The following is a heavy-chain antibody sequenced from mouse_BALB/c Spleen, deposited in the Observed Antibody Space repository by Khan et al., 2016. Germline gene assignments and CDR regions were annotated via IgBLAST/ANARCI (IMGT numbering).Heavy chain of an antibody. CDR2: IWGDGST. Sequence: QVQLKESGPGLVAPSQSLSITCTVSGFSLTGFSVNWVRQPPGKALEWLGMIWGDGSTDYNSGLKSRLSFSKDDSTSQVFLKMNSLQTDDTARYFCASYYDYDGGFAYWGQGTLVTVSA. V-gene: IGHV2-6-7*01. CDR3: ASYYDYDGGFAY. CDR1: GFSLTGFS. J-gene: IGHJ3*01. D-gene: IGHD2-4*01.